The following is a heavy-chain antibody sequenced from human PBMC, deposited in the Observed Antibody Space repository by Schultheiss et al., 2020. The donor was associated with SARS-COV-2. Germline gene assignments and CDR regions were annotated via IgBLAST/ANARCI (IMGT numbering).Heavy chain of an antibody. D-gene: IGHD6-13*01. V-gene: IGHV1-2*06. J-gene: IGHJ6*02. Sequence: ASVKVSCKASGYTFTGYYMHWVRQAPGQGLEWMGRINPNSGGTNYAQKLQGRVTMTTDTSTSTAYMELRSLRSDDTAVYYCAAYSSSWYGNYYYYGMDVWGQGTTVTVSS. CDR1: GYTFTGYY. CDR2: INPNSGGT. CDR3: AAYSSSWYGNYYYYGMDV.